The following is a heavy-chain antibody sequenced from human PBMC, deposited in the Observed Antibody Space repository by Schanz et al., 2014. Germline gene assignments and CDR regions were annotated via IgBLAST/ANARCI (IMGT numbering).Heavy chain of an antibody. CDR2: FDAHDGRA. V-gene: IGHV3-23*04. D-gene: IGHD2-2*03. J-gene: IGHJ4*02. Sequence: EVQLVESGGGLVQPGGSLRLSCVASGFTFSNYWMTWVRQAPGKGLEWVSGFDAHDGRAYYADSVKGRFTISRDSAENSLYLQMNSLRAEDTAVYYCARAGYCTSVSCSLFVSDYWGQGTLVTVSS. CDR1: GFTFSNYW. CDR3: ARAGYCTSVSCSLFVSDY.